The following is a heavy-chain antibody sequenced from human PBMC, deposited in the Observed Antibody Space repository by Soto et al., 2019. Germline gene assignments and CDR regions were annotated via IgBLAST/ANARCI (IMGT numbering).Heavy chain of an antibody. CDR1: GFTFSSYS. V-gene: IGHV3-21*04. CDR3: ARDYSSGYYWDDY. J-gene: IGHJ4*02. D-gene: IGHD3-22*01. CDR2: ISSDSTNI. Sequence: GGSLRLSCAASGFTFSSYSMNWVRQAPGKGLEWVSSISSDSTNIYYADSLKGRFTISRDNAKNSLFLQMNSLRAEDTAVYYCARDYSSGYYWDDYWGQGTLVTDSS.